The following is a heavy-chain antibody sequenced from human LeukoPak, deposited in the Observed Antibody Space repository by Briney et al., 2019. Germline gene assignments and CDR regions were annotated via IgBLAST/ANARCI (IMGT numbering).Heavy chain of an antibody. V-gene: IGHV3-30-3*01. CDR3: AMKCELDY. Sequence: PGGSLRLSCAASGFTFSSYAMHWVRQAPGEGLEWVAVISYDGSNKYYADSVKGRFTISRDNSKNTLYLQMNSLRAEDTAVYYCAMKCELDYWGQGTLVTVSS. CDR1: GFTFSSYA. D-gene: IGHD1-26*01. J-gene: IGHJ4*02. CDR2: ISYDGSNK.